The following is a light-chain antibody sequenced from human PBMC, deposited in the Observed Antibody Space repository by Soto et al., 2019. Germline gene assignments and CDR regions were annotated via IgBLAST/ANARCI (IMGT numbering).Light chain of an antibody. Sequence: EIVLTQSPATLSLSPGERATLSCRASQSVSSYLAWDQQKPGQAPRLLIYDASNRATGIPARFSGSGSGTDFTLTISSLEPEDFAVYYCQQRSNWPPLFGGGTKVDIK. V-gene: IGKV3-11*01. CDR1: QSVSSY. CDR2: DAS. CDR3: QQRSNWPPL. J-gene: IGKJ4*01.